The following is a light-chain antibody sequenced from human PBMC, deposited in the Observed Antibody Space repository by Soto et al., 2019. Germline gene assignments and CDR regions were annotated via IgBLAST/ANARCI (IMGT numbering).Light chain of an antibody. Sequence: AIQMTQSPSSLSASVGDRVTITCRASQGIGNDLGWYQKKPEKAPELLIYAASSLRSEVPSRFSGTGSGTDFTLTISSLQPEDFATYYCLHDDSYPLSFGGGTKVEIK. CDR1: QGIGND. V-gene: IGKV1-6*01. J-gene: IGKJ4*01. CDR2: AAS. CDR3: LHDDSYPLS.